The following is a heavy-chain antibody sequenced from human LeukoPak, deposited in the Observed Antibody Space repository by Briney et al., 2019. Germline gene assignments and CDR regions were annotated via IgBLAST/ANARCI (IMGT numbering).Heavy chain of an antibody. Sequence: GGALRLSCAPSGLTFKNHAIDLVRQAPGKGLEWVTAISHDGGNDYYRDSVKGRFTNSRDNSRNTVVLQIKRLRHGDTAGYYCVGSRAYYNMDVSGKGTTVTVSS. CDR3: VGSRAYYNMDV. V-gene: IGHV3-30*04. CDR2: ISHDGGND. D-gene: IGHD3-10*01. J-gene: IGHJ6*03. CDR1: GLTFKNHA.